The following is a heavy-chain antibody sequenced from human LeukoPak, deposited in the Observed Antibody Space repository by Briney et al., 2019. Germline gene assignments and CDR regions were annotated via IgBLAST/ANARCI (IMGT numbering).Heavy chain of an antibody. CDR2: IYTSGST. Sequence: SETLSLTCTVSGGSISSYYWSWIRQPAGKGLEWIGRIYTSGSTNYNPSLKSRVTMSVDTSKNQFSLKLSSVTAADTAVYYCAVNYYGSASYGRGLYYFDYWGQGTLVTVSS. D-gene: IGHD3-10*01. CDR3: AVNYYGSASYGRGLYYFDY. CDR1: GGSISSYY. V-gene: IGHV4-4*07. J-gene: IGHJ4*02.